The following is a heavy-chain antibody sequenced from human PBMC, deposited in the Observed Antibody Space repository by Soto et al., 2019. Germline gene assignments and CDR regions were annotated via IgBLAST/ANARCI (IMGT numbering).Heavy chain of an antibody. CDR2: LVPVFGTP. D-gene: IGHD3-16*01. J-gene: IGHJ5*02. CDR1: GGVFSNYA. Sequence: QVQLVQSGAEVKQPGSSVKVSCKASGGVFSNYALTWVRQAPGQGPEWVGGLVPVFGTPNYAPKFQGRVTVTADEPTRTGYFELSTLTSADTPIYYCARGSHSLSTVYYVDPWGKGTLVIVS. CDR3: ARGSHSLSTVYYVDP. V-gene: IGHV1-69*01.